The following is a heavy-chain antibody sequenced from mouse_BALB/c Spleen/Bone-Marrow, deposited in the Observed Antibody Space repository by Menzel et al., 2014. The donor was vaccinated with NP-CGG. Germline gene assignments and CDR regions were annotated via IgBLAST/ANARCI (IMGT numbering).Heavy chain of an antibody. J-gene: IGHJ4*01. CDR2: IDPYNGGT. Sequence: VQLQQPGPELVKPGASVKVSKASGYSFTDYNMYWVKQSHGKSLEWIGYIDPYNGGTSYNQKFKGKATLTVDKSSSTAFMHLNSLTSEDSAVYYCSRWDYANAMDYWGQGTSVTVSS. CDR3: SRWDYANAMDY. V-gene: IGHV1S135*01. CDR1: GYSFTDYN. D-gene: IGHD2-4*01.